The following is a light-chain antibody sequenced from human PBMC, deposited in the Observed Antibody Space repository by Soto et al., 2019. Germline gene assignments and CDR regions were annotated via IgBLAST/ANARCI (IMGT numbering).Light chain of an antibody. CDR1: SSDVGGYNY. CDR2: DVS. Sequence: LTQPASVSGSPGQSITISCTGTSSDVGGYNYVSWYQQHPGKAPKLMIYDVSNRPSGVSNLFSGSKSGNTASLTISGLQAEDEADYYCSSYTSSSTLDYVFGTGTKVTVL. CDR3: SSYTSSSTLDYV. V-gene: IGLV2-14*01. J-gene: IGLJ1*01.